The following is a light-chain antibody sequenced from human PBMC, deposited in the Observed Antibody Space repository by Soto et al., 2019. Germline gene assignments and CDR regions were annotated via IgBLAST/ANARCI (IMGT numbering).Light chain of an antibody. CDR3: QQRSNRWIT. CDR1: QGIRND. J-gene: IGKJ5*01. CDR2: AAS. Sequence: AIQMTQSPSSLSASVGDRVTITCRASQGIRNDLGWYQQKPGKAPKLLIYAASSLQSGVPSRFSGSGSGTDFTLTISSLEPEDFAVYYCQQRSNRWITFGQGTRLEIK. V-gene: IGKV1-6*01.